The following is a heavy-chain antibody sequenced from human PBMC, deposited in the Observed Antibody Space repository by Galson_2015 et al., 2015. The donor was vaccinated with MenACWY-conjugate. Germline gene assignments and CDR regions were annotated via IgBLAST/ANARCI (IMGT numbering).Heavy chain of an antibody. J-gene: IGHJ6*03. D-gene: IGHD6-19*01. CDR2: ISADGSST. Sequence: SLRLSCEASGFTFSSFAMSWVRQAPGQGLEWVSGISADGSSTYYVDSVKGRFTISRDNSMNTLYLQMNSLRAEDSAIYYCAKGLKSYFSYDYMDVWGKGTTVTVSS. CDR1: GFTFSSFA. V-gene: IGHV3-23*01. CDR3: AKGLKSYFSYDYMDV.